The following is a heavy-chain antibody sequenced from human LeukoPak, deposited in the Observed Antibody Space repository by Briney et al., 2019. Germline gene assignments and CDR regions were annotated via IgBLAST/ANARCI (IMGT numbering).Heavy chain of an antibody. CDR1: GFSLSTSGVG. J-gene: IGHJ2*01. D-gene: IGHD3-10*01. CDR3: ALPGGRGGNAYWYFDL. CDR2: IYWDDDK. V-gene: IGHV2-5*02. Sequence: SGPTLVNPTQTLTLTCTFSGFSLSTSGVGVGWIRQPPGKAPQWLALIYWDDDKRYSPSLKSRLTITKDTSKNQVVLTMTNMDPVDTATYYCALPGGRGGNAYWYFDLWGRGTLVTVSS.